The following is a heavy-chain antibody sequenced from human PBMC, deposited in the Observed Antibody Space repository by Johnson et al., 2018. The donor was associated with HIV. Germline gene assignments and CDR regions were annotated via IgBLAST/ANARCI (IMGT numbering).Heavy chain of an antibody. D-gene: IGHD3-10*01. CDR3: AKHDYGSGGSVHAFDI. CDR2: ISYDGSNK. CDR1: GFTFSSYA. Sequence: QVQLVESGGGVVQPGRSLRLSCAASGFTFSSYAMHWVRQAPGKGLEWVAVISYDGSNKYYADSVKGRFTVSRDNSKNTVYLQMNSLRAEDTAVYYCAKHDYGSGGSVHAFDIWGQGTMVTVSS. J-gene: IGHJ3*02. V-gene: IGHV3-30*18.